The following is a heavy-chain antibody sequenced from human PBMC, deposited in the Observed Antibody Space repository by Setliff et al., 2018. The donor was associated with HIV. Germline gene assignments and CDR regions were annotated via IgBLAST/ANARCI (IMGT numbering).Heavy chain of an antibody. CDR2: RNAYNGNT. D-gene: IGHD1-7*01. CDR3: ARDAPGNTESAPGY. J-gene: IGHJ4*02. CDR1: GYTFSSDG. V-gene: IGHV1-18*01. Sequence: ASVKVSCKASGYTFSSDGISWVRQAPGQGLEWTGWRNAYNGNTNYIEKLQGRVTMTTDTSTSTAYMELRSLRSDDTAVYYCARDAPGNTESAPGYWGQGTQVTV.